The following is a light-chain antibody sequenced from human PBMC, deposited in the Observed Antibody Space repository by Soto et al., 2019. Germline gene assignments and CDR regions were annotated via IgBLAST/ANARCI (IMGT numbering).Light chain of an antibody. CDR2: GAS. V-gene: IGKV3-20*01. CDR1: QRVTNDF. CDR3: QQYGRFYVYS. Sequence: ESVLTQSPGTLSLSPGERATLSCRASQRVTNDFLAWYQQKPGQAPRILIYGASNRPAGVPERFSGSGSGTDCTLTIDRLEPEDFAVYYCQQYGRFYVYSFGQGTRLEI. J-gene: IGKJ2*03.